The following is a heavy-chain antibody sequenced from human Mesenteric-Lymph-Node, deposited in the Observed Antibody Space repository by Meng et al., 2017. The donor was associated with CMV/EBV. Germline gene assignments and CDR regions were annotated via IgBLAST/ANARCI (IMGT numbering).Heavy chain of an antibody. CDR1: GFTFSTYW. D-gene: IGHD6-13*01. V-gene: IGHV3-7*01. Sequence: GGSLRLSCVASGFTFSTYWMSWVRQAPGKGLEWVANIKHDGREKYYVDSVKGRFTVSRDNAENSLYLQMNSLRVEDTAVYFCSTASSSWFVGEDYWGQGTLVTVSS. CDR2: IKHDGREK. CDR3: STASSSWFVGEDY. J-gene: IGHJ4*02.